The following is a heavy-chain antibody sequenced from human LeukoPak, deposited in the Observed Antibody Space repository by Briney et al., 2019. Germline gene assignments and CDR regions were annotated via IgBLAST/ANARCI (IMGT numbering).Heavy chain of an antibody. Sequence: SETLSLTCAVYGGSFSGYYWSWIRQPPGKGLEWIGEINHSGSTNYNPSLKSRVTISVDTSKNQFSLKLSSVTAADTAVYFCARDGYNSYYYYMDVWGKGTTVTVSS. CDR2: INHSGST. J-gene: IGHJ6*03. CDR3: ARDGYNSYYYYMDV. V-gene: IGHV4-34*01. D-gene: IGHD5-24*01. CDR1: GGSFSGYY.